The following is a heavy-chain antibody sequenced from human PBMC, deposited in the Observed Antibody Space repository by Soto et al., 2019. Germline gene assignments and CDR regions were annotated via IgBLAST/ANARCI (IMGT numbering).Heavy chain of an antibody. CDR3: ARQLAYCGGDCFTDPFGC. J-gene: IGHJ4*01. CDR2: ITPNSVDT. Sequence: VPVKVSCKASGYTFTGYYMHCARQAPGQGLELIGGITPNSVDTKYAQKFRGGVTMTRDTSIIKAYMALKLLTSDATAVYSSARQLAYCGGDCFTDPFGCWRQGTM. V-gene: IGHV1-2*02. CDR1: GYTFTGYY. D-gene: IGHD2-21*02.